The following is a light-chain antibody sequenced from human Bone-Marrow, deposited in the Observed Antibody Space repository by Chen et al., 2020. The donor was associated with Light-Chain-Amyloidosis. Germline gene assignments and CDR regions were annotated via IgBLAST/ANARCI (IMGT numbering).Light chain of an antibody. CDR1: DLPTKY. Sequence: SYELPQPPSVSVSPGQQARITCSGDDLPTKYAYWYQQKPGQAPVLVIHRDTGRPSGISERVAGSSAGTTATLTISGVQAEDEADYHCQSADSSGTYEVIFGGGTKLTVL. V-gene: IGLV3-25*03. CDR3: QSADSSGTYEVI. J-gene: IGLJ2*01. CDR2: RDT.